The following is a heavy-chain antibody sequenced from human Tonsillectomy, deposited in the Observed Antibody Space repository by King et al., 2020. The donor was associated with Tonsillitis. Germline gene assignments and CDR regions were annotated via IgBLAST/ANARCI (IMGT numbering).Heavy chain of an antibody. CDR3: ARESYYAILTGLDY. Sequence: AQLVQSGGGVVQPGRSLRLSCAASGFTFSSSAMHWVRQAPGKGLEWVAVIRHDGSNKYYADSVKGRFTISRDNSKNTLYLEMNSLRAEDTAVYFCARESYYAILTGLDYWGQGTLVTVSS. J-gene: IGHJ4*02. V-gene: IGHV3-33*08. D-gene: IGHD3-9*01. CDR2: IRHDGSNK. CDR1: GFTFSSSA.